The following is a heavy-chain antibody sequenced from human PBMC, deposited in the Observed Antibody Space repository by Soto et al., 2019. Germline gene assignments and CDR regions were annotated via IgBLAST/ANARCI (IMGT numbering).Heavy chain of an antibody. CDR3: ARENLYDSSGQLDY. CDR2: IKQDGSEQ. D-gene: IGHD3-22*01. J-gene: IGHJ4*02. V-gene: IGHV3-7*01. Sequence: SGGSLRLSCAASGCTCSSNWMSWVRQAPGKGLEWVANIKQDGSEQYYVDSVKGRFTISRDNAKNSQYLQMTSLRSEDTAVYYCARENLYDSSGQLDYWGQGPQVTVSS. CDR1: GCTCSSNW.